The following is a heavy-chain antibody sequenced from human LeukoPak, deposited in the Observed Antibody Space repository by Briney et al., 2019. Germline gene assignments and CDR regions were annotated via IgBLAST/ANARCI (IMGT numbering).Heavy chain of an antibody. D-gene: IGHD2-2*01. CDR1: GFTFSTYA. CDR3: ARAPCSITTYYDNVVDY. V-gene: IGHV3-30*04. CDR2: ISHDGSNK. Sequence: GGSLRLSCVASGFTFSTYAIHWVRQAPGKGLEWVAGISHDGSNKDYAESVKGRFTISRDNSKNTLSLQMYSLRAEDTAVYYCARAPCSITTYYDNVVDYWGQGTLVTVSS. J-gene: IGHJ4*02.